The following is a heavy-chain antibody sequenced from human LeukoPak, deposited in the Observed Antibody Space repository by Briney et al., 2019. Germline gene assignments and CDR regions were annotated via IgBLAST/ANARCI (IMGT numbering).Heavy chain of an antibody. CDR3: ARDGGEDY. CDR1: GFTFSSYA. Sequence: GSLRLSCAASGFTFSSYAMHWVRPAPGKGLEWVAVISYDGSNKYYADSVKGRFTISRDNSKNTLYLQMNSPRAEDTAVYYCARDGGEDYWGQGTLVTVSS. V-gene: IGHV3-30-3*01. J-gene: IGHJ4*02. D-gene: IGHD3-16*01. CDR2: ISYDGSNK.